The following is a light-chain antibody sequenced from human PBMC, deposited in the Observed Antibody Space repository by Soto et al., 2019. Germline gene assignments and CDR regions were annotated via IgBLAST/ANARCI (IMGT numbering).Light chain of an antibody. J-gene: IGKJ1*01. CDR3: QQYNGYWT. V-gene: IGKV1-5*03. CDR2: EAS. Sequence: DIQMTQSTSTLSASVGDRVTITCRASQSISDSLAWYQQKPGKAPKLLIYEASNLKSGVPSRFSGSVSGTEYTLTISSLQPDDFASYYCQQYNGYWTFGQGTKVEIK. CDR1: QSISDS.